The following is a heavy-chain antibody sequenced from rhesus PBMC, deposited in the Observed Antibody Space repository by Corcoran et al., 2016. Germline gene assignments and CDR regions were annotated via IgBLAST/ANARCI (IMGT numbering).Heavy chain of an antibody. V-gene: IGHV4-93*01. D-gene: IGHD6-31*01. Sequence: QVQLQESGPAVVKPSETLSLTCAVSGGSIRSSNWWSWIRQSPGKGLEWIGGIYGCGGSTEYNPSLKRRVTISKDTSKNQFSRKRCSVTAADTAVDYCARPWGIAAAGSDYWCQGVLVTVSS. CDR3: ARPWGIAAAGSDY. J-gene: IGHJ4*01. CDR2: IYGCGGST. CDR1: GGSIRSSNW.